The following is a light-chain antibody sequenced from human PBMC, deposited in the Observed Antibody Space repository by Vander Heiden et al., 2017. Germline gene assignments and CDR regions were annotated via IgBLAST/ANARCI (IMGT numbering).Light chain of an antibody. CDR1: SSNIGAGYD. Sequence: QSVLTQPPSVSGAPGQGVTISCTGSSSNIGAGYDVHWYQQLPGTAPKLLIYINNNRPSGVPDRFFGSESGTSAFLAITGLQADDEAVYYCLSYDSSLTGSVFGGGTKLTLL. V-gene: IGLV1-40*01. J-gene: IGLJ3*02. CDR3: LSYDSSLTGSV. CDR2: INN.